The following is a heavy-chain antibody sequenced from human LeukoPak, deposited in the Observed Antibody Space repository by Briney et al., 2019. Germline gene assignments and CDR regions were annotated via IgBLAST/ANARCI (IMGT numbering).Heavy chain of an antibody. CDR2: IYSGGST. Sequence: GGSLRLSCAASGFTVSSNYMSWVRQAPGKGLEWVSVIYSGGSTYYADSVKGRFTISRDNSKNTLYLQMNSLRAEDTAVYYCASDNRGVVTAALYFDYWGQGTLVTDSS. J-gene: IGHJ4*02. D-gene: IGHD3-22*01. CDR3: ASDNRGVVTAALYFDY. V-gene: IGHV3-66*01. CDR1: GFTVSSNY.